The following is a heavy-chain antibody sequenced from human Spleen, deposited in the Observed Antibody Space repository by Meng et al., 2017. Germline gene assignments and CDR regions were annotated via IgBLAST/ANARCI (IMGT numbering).Heavy chain of an antibody. Sequence: SGTEVKQPWAPVMASCKSSGYTFTGYYRPWVRQAPGQGLEWMGWINPNNGDTNNIQRLQGRVTMTRDTSINTAYLELNNLKSDDTAVYYCARDLAMLRGRQLDYWGQGSLVTVSS. V-gene: IGHV1-2*02. CDR1: GYTFTGYY. CDR2: INPNNGDT. D-gene: IGHD3-10*01. CDR3: ARDLAMLRGRQLDY. J-gene: IGHJ4*02.